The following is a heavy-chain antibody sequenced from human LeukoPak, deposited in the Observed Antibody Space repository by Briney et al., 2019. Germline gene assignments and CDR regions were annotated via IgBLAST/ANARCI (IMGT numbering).Heavy chain of an antibody. J-gene: IGHJ3*02. Sequence: SETLSLTCTVSGGSISSSSYYWGWIRQPPGKGLEWIGSIYYSGSTYYNPSLKSRVTISVDTSKNQFSLKLSSVTAADTAVYYCARVSQGGWFGGLGVFDIWGQGTMVTVSS. CDR1: GGSISSSSYY. CDR2: IYYSGST. D-gene: IGHD3-10*01. CDR3: ARVSQGGWFGGLGVFDI. V-gene: IGHV4-39*07.